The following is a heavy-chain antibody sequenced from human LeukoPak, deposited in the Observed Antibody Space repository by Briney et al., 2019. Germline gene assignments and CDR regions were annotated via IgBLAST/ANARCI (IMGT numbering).Heavy chain of an antibody. CDR1: GGTFSSYA. CDR3: ARNYGSGIYYYYYMDV. Sequence: ASVKVSCKASGGTFSSYAISWVRQAPGQGLEWMGWINPHSGKTGYAQKLQGRVTMTTDTSTSTAYMELRSLRSDDTAVYYCARNYGSGIYYYYYMDVWGKGTTVTVSS. D-gene: IGHD3-10*01. CDR2: INPHSGKT. V-gene: IGHV1-18*01. J-gene: IGHJ6*03.